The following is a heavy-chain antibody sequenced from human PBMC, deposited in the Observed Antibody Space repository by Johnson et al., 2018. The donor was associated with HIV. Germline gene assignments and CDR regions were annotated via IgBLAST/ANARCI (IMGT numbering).Heavy chain of an antibody. V-gene: IGHV3-66*01. CDR2: IYSRDTT. J-gene: IGHJ3*02. CDR1: GFTVINNY. Sequence: VLLVESGGGLVQPGGSLRLSCAVSGFTVINNYMTWVRQAPGKGLEWVSIIYSRDTTYYADSVKGRFSISRDSSKNTLYLQMNSLRDEDTAVYYCARSNWAHFDAFDIWGQGTMVTVSS. CDR3: ARSNWAHFDAFDI. D-gene: IGHD7-27*01.